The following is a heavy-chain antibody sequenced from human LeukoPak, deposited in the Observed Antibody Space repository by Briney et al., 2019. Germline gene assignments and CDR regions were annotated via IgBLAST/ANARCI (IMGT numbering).Heavy chain of an antibody. J-gene: IGHJ4*02. CDR3: ARDLGVGDGYNHFDY. V-gene: IGHV1-18*01. CDR1: GYTFSIYG. CDR2: ISAYNGNA. Sequence: ASVKVSCKASGYTFSIYGISWVRQAPGQGLEWMGWISAYNGNANYAQQFQGRVTMTTDTSTSTAYMELSSLRSEDTAVYYCARDLGVGDGYNHFDYWGQGTLVTVSS. D-gene: IGHD5-24*01.